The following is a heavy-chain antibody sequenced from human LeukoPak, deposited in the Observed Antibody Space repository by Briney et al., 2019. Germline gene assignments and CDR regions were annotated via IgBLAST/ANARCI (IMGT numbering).Heavy chain of an antibody. CDR2: ISGSGGST. V-gene: IGHV3-23*01. J-gene: IGHJ4*02. CDR3: AKDPRTTRPYDFWSGSRPLYFDY. D-gene: IGHD3-3*01. Sequence: GGSLRLSCAASGFTFSSYWMHWVRQAPGKGLEWVSAISGSGGSTYYADSVKGRFTISRDNSKNTLYLQMNSLRAEDTAVYYCAKDPRTTRPYDFWSGSRPLYFDYWGQGTLVTVSS. CDR1: GFTFSSYW.